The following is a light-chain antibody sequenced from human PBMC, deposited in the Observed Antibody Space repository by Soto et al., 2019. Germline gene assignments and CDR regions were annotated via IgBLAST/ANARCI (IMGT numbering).Light chain of an antibody. Sequence: EIVMTQSPATLSVSPGERATLSCRASQSVSSKLAWYQQRPGQAPRLLIYSASNRATGIPDRFSGSGSGTDFTLTISRLEPEDFAVYYCQQYGSSGTFGQGTRLEIK. V-gene: IGKV3-20*01. J-gene: IGKJ5*01. CDR2: SAS. CDR1: QSVSSK. CDR3: QQYGSSGT.